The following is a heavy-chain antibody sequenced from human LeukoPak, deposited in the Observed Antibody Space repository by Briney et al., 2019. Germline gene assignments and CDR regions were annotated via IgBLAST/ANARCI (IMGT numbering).Heavy chain of an antibody. V-gene: IGHV1-18*04. CDR3: ARGGSTDSIHSCGGNCYFLDY. CDR2: ISANNGET. CDR1: GYTFTNYG. Sequence: AASVMVSCKASGYTFTNYGISWVRQAPGQGLEWMSWISANNGETRYAQNFQGRVTMTTDTSTTTAYMELRSLRSDDTAVYYCARGGSTDSIHSCGGNCYFLDYWGQGTLVTVSS. J-gene: IGHJ4*02. D-gene: IGHD2-21*02.